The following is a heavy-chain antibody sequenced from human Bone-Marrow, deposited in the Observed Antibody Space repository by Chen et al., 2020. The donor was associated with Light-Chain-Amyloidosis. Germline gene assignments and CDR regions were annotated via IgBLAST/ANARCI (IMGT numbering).Heavy chain of an antibody. J-gene: IGHJ4*02. CDR2: ISWNSGSI. CDR3: AKDRITMVY. D-gene: IGHD3-10*01. V-gene: IGHV3-9*01. Sequence: VESGGGLVQPGRSLRLSCAASGFTFDDYAMHWVRQAPGKGLEWVSGISWNSGSIGYADSVKGRFTISRDNAKNSLYLQMNSLRAEDTALYYCAKDRITMVYWGQGTLVTVSS. CDR1: GFTFDDYA.